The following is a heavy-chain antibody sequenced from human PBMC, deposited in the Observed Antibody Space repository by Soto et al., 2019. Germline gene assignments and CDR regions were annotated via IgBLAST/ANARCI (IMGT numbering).Heavy chain of an antibody. J-gene: IGHJ5*02. CDR3: ASSVSHHNWFDP. V-gene: IGHV1-69*13. Sequence: SVKVSCKSSGGTFSSYAISWVRQAPGQGLEWMGGIIPIFGTANYAQKFQGRVTITADESTSTAYMELSSLRSEDTAVYYCASSVSHHNWFDPWGQGTLVTVSS. CDR1: GGTFSSYA. CDR2: IIPIFGTA.